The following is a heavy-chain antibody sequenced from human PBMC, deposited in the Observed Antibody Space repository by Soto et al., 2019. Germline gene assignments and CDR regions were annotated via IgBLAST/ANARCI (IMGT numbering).Heavy chain of an antibody. CDR3: ARGGSGSYRHWYFDL. Sequence: GASVKVSCKASGGTFSSYAISWVRQAPGQGLEWMGGIIPIFGTANYAQKFQGRVTITADESTSTAYMELSSLRSEDTAVYYCARGGSGSYRHWYFDLWGRGTLVTVSS. J-gene: IGHJ2*01. V-gene: IGHV1-69*13. CDR1: GGTFSSYA. D-gene: IGHD3-10*01. CDR2: IIPIFGTA.